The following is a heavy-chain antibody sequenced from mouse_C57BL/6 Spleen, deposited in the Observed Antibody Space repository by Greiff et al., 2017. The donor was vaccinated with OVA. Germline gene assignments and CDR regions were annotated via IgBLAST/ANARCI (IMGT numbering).Heavy chain of an antibody. CDR2: IDPSDSYT. V-gene: IGHV1-69*01. J-gene: IGHJ4*01. Sequence: QVQLQQPGAELVMPGASVKLSCMASGYTFTSYWMHWVKQRPGQGLEWIGEIDPSDSYTNYNQKFKGKSTLTVDKSSSTAYMQLSSLTSEDSAVYYCARSMMVTHYYAMDYWGQGTSVTVSS. D-gene: IGHD2-3*01. CDR3: ARSMMVTHYYAMDY. CDR1: GYTFTSYW.